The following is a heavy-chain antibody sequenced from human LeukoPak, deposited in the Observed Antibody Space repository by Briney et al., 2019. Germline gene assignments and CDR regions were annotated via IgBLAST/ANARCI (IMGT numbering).Heavy chain of an antibody. CDR3: ARDRGRDGYKQYPRFDY. D-gene: IGHD5-24*01. J-gene: IGHJ4*02. CDR1: GFTFSSYG. CDR2: ISYDGSNK. Sequence: GGSLRLSCAASGFTFSSYGMHWVRQAPGKGLEWVAVISYDGSNKYYADSVKGRFTISRDNSKNTLYLQMNSLRAEDTAVYYCARDRGRDGYKQYPRFDYWGQGTLVTVSS. V-gene: IGHV3-30*19.